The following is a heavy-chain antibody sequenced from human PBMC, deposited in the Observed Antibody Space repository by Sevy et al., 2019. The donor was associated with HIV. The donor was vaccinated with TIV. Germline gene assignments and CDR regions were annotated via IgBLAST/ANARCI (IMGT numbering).Heavy chain of an antibody. CDR3: ARGGSGGNY. CDR1: GYTFSDYW. CDR2: INPVDNDK. Sequence: ASVKVSCKASGYTFSDYWIYWIRRAPGQGFEWMGWINPVDNDKRCAQQFQGRVTMTTDTSINTAYMEVYRLTSDDTAVYYCARGGSGGNYWGQGTLVTVSS. D-gene: IGHD3-10*01. V-gene: IGHV1-2*02. J-gene: IGHJ4*02.